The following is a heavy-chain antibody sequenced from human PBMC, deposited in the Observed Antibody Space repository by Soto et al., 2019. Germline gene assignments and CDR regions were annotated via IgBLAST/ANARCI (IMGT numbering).Heavy chain of an antibody. CDR3: ARDERLFASGWHWGY. J-gene: IGHJ4*02. CDR1: GYTFTGYA. Sequence: QIQLVQSGAEVKKPGASVRISCKASGYTFTGYAIHWVRQAPGQRLEWMGGINGGNGNTKYSQNFQDTLTITRDTSATTAYTTLTSLTSEDTATYYCARDERLFASGWHWGYWGQGTLVTVSS. CDR2: INGGNGNT. V-gene: IGHV1-3*01. D-gene: IGHD6-25*01.